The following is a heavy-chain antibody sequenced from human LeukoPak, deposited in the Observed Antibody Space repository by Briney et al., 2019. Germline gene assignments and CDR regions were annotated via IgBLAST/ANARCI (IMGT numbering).Heavy chain of an antibody. V-gene: IGHV3-23*01. CDR1: GFTFSSYG. CDR2: ISGSGGST. D-gene: IGHD3-10*01. J-gene: IGHJ4*02. CDR3: AKDRRTLLWFGESSDH. Sequence: GGSLRLSCAASGFTFSSYGMSWVRQAPGKGLEWVSAISGSGGSTYYADSVKGRFTISRDNPKNTLYLQMNSLRAEDTAVYYCAKDRRTLLWFGESSDHWGQGTLVTVSS.